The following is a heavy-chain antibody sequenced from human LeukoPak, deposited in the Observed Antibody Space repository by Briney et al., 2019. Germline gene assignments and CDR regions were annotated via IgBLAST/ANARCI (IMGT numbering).Heavy chain of an antibody. D-gene: IGHD2-15*01. J-gene: IGHJ5*02. V-gene: IGHV3-7*01. CDR3: TRWARYCSSGSCYSWFDP. Sequence: PGGSLRLSCVASGLTFSSHWMSWVRQTPGKGLEWVANMKVEGSEEYYVHSVKGRFTISRDNAKNSLYLQMNSLRVDDTAVYYCTRWARYCSSGSCYSWFDPWGQGTLVTVSS. CDR1: GLTFSSHW. CDR2: MKVEGSEE.